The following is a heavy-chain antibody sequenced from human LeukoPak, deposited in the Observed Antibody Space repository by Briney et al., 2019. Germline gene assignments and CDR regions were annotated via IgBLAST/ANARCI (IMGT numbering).Heavy chain of an antibody. V-gene: IGHV3-23*01. J-gene: IGHJ4*02. D-gene: IGHD5-24*01. Sequence: GGSLRLSCAASGFTFSSYAMSWVRQAPGKGLEWVSAISGSGGSTYYADSVKGRFTISRDNSKNTLYLQMNSLRAEDTAVYYCAKTSRWLQSSYYFDYWGQGTLVTVSS. CDR2: ISGSGGST. CDR1: GFTFSSYA. CDR3: AKTSRWLQSSYYFDY.